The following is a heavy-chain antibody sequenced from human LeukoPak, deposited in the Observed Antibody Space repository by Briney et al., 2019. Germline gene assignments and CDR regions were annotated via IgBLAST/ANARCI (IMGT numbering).Heavy chain of an antibody. J-gene: IGHJ4*02. D-gene: IGHD3-22*01. CDR3: ARDWGAYYHFFDY. Sequence: GGSLRLSCAASGFTFSSYAMHWVRQAPGTGLEWVAVISYDGSNKYYADSVKGRFTISRDNAKKSLYLQMNSLRAEDTAVYYCARDWGAYYHFFDYWGQGTLVTVSS. CDR1: GFTFSSYA. CDR2: ISYDGSNK. V-gene: IGHV3-30*07.